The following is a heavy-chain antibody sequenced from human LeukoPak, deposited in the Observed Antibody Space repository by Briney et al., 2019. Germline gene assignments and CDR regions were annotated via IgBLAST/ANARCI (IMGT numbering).Heavy chain of an antibody. Sequence: SETLSLTCTVSGYSISSGYYWGWIRQPPGKGLEWIGSIYHSGSTYYNPSLKSRVTISVDTSKNQFSLKLSSVTAADTAVYYCARKDGGYWGQGTLVTVSS. CDR1: GYSISSGYY. CDR2: IYHSGST. V-gene: IGHV4-38-2*02. J-gene: IGHJ4*02. D-gene: IGHD3-16*01. CDR3: ARKDGGY.